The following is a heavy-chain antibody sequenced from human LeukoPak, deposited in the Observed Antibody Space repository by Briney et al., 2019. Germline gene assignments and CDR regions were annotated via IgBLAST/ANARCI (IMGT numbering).Heavy chain of an antibody. Sequence: SETLSLTCTLYGDSFNDYYWSWLRQPPGKGLEWIGEINHSGGTNYSPSLWSRLTISIDTSKHQFSLQVTSVTAADTGVYFCARVSDIMISFGGVISYFDNWGQGALVTVSS. CDR3: ARVSDIMISFGGVISYFDN. D-gene: IGHD3-16*02. V-gene: IGHV4-34*01. CDR2: INHSGGT. J-gene: IGHJ4*02. CDR1: GDSFNDYY.